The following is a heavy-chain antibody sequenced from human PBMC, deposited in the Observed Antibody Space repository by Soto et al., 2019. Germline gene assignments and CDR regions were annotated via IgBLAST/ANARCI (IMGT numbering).Heavy chain of an antibody. V-gene: IGHV4-4*07. CDR1: GGSISSYY. CDR3: ARDLFLTYGSGSYYSHYYGMEV. CDR2: IYTSGST. D-gene: IGHD3-10*01. J-gene: IGHJ6*02. Sequence: ETLSLTCTVSGGSISSYYWSWIRQPAGKGLEWIGRIYTSGSTNYNPSLKSRVTMSVDTSKNQFSLKLSSVTAADTAVYYCARDLFLTYGSGSYYSHYYGMEVWGQGTTVTVSS.